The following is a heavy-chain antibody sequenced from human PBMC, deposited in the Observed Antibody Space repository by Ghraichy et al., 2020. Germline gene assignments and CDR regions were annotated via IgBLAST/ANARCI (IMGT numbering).Heavy chain of an antibody. V-gene: IGHV3-30-3*01. D-gene: IGHD6-19*01. J-gene: IGHJ4*02. CDR3: AREGFTSGWAGCFEH. Sequence: GGSLLSCATSGLVFSTAIIHWIRQAPGKGLEWVAAISYDGISEYFADSVKGRFTISRDNSKNTVYLQMNTLRGDDTAVYYCAREGFTSGWAGCFEHWGQGTRVTVSS. CDR2: ISYDGISE. CDR1: GLVFSTAI.